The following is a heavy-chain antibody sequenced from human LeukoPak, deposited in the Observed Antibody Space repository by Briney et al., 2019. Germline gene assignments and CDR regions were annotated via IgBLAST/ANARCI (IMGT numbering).Heavy chain of an antibody. CDR3: ARGHQSSSWAFDY. CDR1: GFTFSSYS. J-gene: IGHJ4*02. D-gene: IGHD6-13*01. CDR2: ISSSSSTI. V-gene: IGHV3-48*01. Sequence: GGSLRLSCAASGFTFSSYSMNWVRQAPGEGLEWVSYISSSSSTIYYADSVKGRFTISRDNAKNSLNLQMNSLRAEDTAVYYCARGHQSSSWAFDYWGQGTLVTVSS.